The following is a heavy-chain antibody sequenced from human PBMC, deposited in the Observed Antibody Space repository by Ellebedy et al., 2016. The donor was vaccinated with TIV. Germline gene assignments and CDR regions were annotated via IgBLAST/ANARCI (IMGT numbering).Heavy chain of an antibody. CDR2: ISYDGSNK. D-gene: IGHD3-3*01. Sequence: GGSLRLSCAASGFTFSSYAMHWVRQAPGKGLEWVAVISYDGSNKYYADSVKGRFTISRDNSKNTLYLQMNSLRAEDTAVYYCARAPSPDFWSGVDYWGQGTLVTVSS. J-gene: IGHJ4*02. CDR3: ARAPSPDFWSGVDY. V-gene: IGHV3-30-3*01. CDR1: GFTFSSYA.